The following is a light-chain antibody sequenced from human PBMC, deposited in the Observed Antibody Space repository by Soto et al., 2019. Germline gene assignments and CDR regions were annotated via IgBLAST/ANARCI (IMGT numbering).Light chain of an antibody. Sequence: EIVLTQSPGTLSLSPGERATLSCRASQNVSSNYLAWYQQKPGRAPRLLIFGASTRSTGISDRFSGSGSGTDFTLTINRLEAGDFAVYYCQQYANSFTVGPGTNVDV. J-gene: IGKJ3*01. V-gene: IGKV3-20*01. CDR2: GAS. CDR1: QNVSSNY. CDR3: QQYANSFT.